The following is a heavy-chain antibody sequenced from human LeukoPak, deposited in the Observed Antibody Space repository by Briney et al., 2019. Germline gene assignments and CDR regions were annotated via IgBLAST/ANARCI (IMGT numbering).Heavy chain of an antibody. CDR2: IIPIFGTA. Sequence: GASVKVSCKASGCTFSSYAISWVRQAPGQGLEWMGGIIPIFGTANYAQRFQGRVTITADESTSTAYMELSRLRSEDTAVYYCASPLGYCSSTSCPWGRFGLFWGQGTLVTVSS. J-gene: IGHJ4*02. CDR3: ASPLGYCSSTSCPWGRFGLF. CDR1: GCTFSSYA. D-gene: IGHD2-2*01. V-gene: IGHV1-69*01.